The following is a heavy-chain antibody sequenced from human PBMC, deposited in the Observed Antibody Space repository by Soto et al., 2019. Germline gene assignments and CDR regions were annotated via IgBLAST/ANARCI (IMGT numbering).Heavy chain of an antibody. Sequence: EVQLVESGGGLVQPGGSLRRSCAVSGVPFGTFTMNWVRQAPGKGLEWVSGLSDNVGTTHYAYSVKGRFTISRDKSKKTLYLQMNKLRAEYTAVYYCAKHFIGGRLQSPFDLWGQRTLVTVSS. CDR3: AKHFIGGRLQSPFDL. D-gene: IGHD1-1*01. CDR1: GVPFGTFT. CDR2: LSDNVGTT. V-gene: IGHV3-23*04. J-gene: IGHJ4*02.